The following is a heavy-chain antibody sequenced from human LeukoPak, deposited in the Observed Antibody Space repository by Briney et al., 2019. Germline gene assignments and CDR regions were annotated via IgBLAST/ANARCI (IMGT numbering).Heavy chain of an antibody. J-gene: IGHJ4*02. CDR3: ATGEYYNDSSGYYVDY. V-gene: IGHV3-72*01. Sequence: GGSLRLSCAASGFTFSDHYMDCVRQAPGKGLEWVGRSRNKANSYTTEYAASVKGRFTISRDDSKNSLYLQMNSLKTEDTAVYYCATGEYYNDSSGYYVDYWGQGTLVTVSS. D-gene: IGHD3-22*01. CDR1: GFTFSDHY. CDR2: SRNKANSYTT.